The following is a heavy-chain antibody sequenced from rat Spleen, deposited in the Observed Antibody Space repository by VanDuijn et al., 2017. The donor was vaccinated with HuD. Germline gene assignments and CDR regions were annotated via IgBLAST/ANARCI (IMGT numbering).Heavy chain of an antibody. CDR3: VRHGYTRYYFDY. CDR2: ISTDGGST. Sequence: EVQLVETGGGLVQPGRSLKLSCVASGFTFSNYWMYWIRQAPGNGLEWVSSISTDGGSTYYPDSVKGRFTISRDNVKSTLYLQMDSLRSEDTASYYCVRHGYTRYYFDYWGQGVMVTVSS. CDR1: GFTFSNYW. V-gene: IGHV5-58*01. D-gene: IGHD1-9*01. J-gene: IGHJ2*01.